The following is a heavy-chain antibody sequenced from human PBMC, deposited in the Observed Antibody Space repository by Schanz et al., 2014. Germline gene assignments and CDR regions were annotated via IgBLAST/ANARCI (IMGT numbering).Heavy chain of an antibody. CDR3: GRGFSRSYIDF. J-gene: IGHJ4*02. V-gene: IGHV1-18*01. D-gene: IGHD3-10*01. CDR1: GYAFSDYG. Sequence: QVQLVQSGAEVKKPGASVKVSCKTSGYAFSDYGITWVRQAPGQGLQWMGWISPYTGNTNYAQTLQGRITVTTDTSTSTVYLELSSLRSDDTAVYYCGRGFSRSYIDFWGQGTLITVSS. CDR2: ISPYTGNT.